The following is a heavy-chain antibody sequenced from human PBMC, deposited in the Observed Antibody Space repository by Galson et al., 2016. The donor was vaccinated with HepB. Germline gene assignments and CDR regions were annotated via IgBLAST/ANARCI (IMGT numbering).Heavy chain of an antibody. CDR1: GFTFSDYA. Sequence: SLRLSCAASGFTFSDYALNWVRQAPGKGLEWVSTISGRGGGTYYADSVTGRFTISSDNSKKTLFLQMNSLRAEDTARYYCAKGAPYYYDSSGYYGPGDFWGQGTQVTVSS. V-gene: IGHV3-23*01. CDR2: ISGRGGGT. J-gene: IGHJ4*02. D-gene: IGHD3-22*01. CDR3: AKGAPYYYDSSGYYGPGDF.